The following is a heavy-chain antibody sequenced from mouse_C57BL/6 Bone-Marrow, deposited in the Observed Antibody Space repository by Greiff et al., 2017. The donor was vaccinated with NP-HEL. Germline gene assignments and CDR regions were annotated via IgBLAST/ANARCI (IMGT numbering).Heavy chain of an antibody. Sequence: EVQVVESGGGLVKPGGSLKLSCAASGFTFSSYTMSWVRQTPEKRLEWVATISGGGGNTYYPDSVKGRFTISRDNAKNTLYLQMSSLRSEDTALYYCARGYGSSCYYWGQGTSVTVSS. CDR1: GFTFSSYT. V-gene: IGHV5-9*01. J-gene: IGHJ4*01. D-gene: IGHD1-1*01. CDR2: ISGGGGNT. CDR3: ARGYGSSCYY.